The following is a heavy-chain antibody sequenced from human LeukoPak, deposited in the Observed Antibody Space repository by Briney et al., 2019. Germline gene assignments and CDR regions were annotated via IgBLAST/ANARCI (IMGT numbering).Heavy chain of an antibody. CDR3: ARDLTFEAFDY. V-gene: IGHV4-39*07. J-gene: IGHJ4*02. CDR2: IHYNGQA. D-gene: IGHD3-10*01. Sequence: SETLSLTCTVSGGSISGSNYYWGWIRQAPGKGLEWIGSIHYNGQAYYNPSRASRVTISVDTSKNQFSLKLSSVTAADTAVYYCARDLTFEAFDYWGQGTLVTVSS. CDR1: GGSISGSNYY.